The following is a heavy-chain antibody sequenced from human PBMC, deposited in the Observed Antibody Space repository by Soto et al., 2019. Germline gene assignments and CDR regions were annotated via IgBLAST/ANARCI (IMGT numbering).Heavy chain of an antibody. CDR2: INHSGST. Sequence: SETLSLTCAVYGGSFSGYYWSWIRQPPGKGLEWIGEINHSGSTNYNPSLKSRVTISVDTSKNQFSLKLSSVTAADTAVYYCARGRSYDILTGLFDYWGQGTLVTVSS. J-gene: IGHJ4*02. CDR3: ARGRSYDILTGLFDY. V-gene: IGHV4-34*01. CDR1: GGSFSGYY. D-gene: IGHD3-9*01.